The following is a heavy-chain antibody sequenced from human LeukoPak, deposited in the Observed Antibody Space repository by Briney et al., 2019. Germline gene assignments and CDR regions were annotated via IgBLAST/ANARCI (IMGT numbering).Heavy chain of an antibody. Sequence: PGGSLRLSCAASGFTFSSYGMHWVRQAPGKGLEWVAVISYDGSNKYYADSVKGRFTISRDNSKNTLYLQMNSLRAEDTAVYYCAKDRRGRLEWLFSNWGQGTLVTVSS. J-gene: IGHJ4*02. CDR2: ISYDGSNK. CDR3: AKDRRGRLEWLFSN. CDR1: GFTFSSYG. V-gene: IGHV3-30*18. D-gene: IGHD3-3*01.